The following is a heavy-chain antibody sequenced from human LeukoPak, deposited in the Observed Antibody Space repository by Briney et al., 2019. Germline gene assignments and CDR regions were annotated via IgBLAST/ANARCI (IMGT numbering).Heavy chain of an antibody. CDR2: INPNSGGT. D-gene: IGHD2-15*01. CDR3: ATILGSCSGGSCYHPDYFDY. Sequence: ASVKVFCKASGYTFTGYYMHWVRQAPGQGLEWMGWINPNSGGTNYAQKFQGRVTMTRDTSISNAYMELSRLRSDDTAVYYCATILGSCSGGSCYHPDYFDYWGQGTLVTVSS. J-gene: IGHJ4*02. V-gene: IGHV1-2*02. CDR1: GYTFTGYY.